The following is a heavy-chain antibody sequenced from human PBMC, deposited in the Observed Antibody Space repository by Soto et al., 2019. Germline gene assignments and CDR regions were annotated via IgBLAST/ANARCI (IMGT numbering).Heavy chain of an antibody. CDR3: ASGGGVGVAGSAAFDM. D-gene: IGHD3-3*01. J-gene: IGHJ3*02. Sequence: QLHLVQSGAVVKKPGASVTVSCSASGYPVTAYYMHWVRQAPGRGLEWMGGINPATGAAKYKQTFQGRVTMNRETSTSTVFREMSGLKSEDSAVFYCASGGGVGVAGSAAFDMWGQGTLVTVSS. CDR2: INPATGAA. CDR1: GYPVTAYY. V-gene: IGHV1-2*02.